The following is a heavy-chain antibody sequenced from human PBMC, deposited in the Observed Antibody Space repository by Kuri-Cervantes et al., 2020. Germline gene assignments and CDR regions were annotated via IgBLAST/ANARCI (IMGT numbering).Heavy chain of an antibody. CDR1: GFTFSSYG. CDR3: TKDIFTMVRGVIET. CDR2: ISYDGSNK. Sequence: GGSLRLSCAASGFTFSSYGMHWVRQAPGKGLEWVAVISYDGSNKYYADSVKGRFTISRDNSKNTLYLQMNSLRAEDTAVYYCTKDIFTMVRGVIETWGQGILVTVSS. D-gene: IGHD3-10*01. J-gene: IGHJ5*02. V-gene: IGHV3-30*18.